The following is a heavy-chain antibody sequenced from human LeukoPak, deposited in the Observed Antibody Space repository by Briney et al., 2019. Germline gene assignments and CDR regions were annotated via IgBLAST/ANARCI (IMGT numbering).Heavy chain of an antibody. CDR3: AREMGGAFDI. J-gene: IGHJ3*02. Sequence: GGSLRLSCAASGFTFSSYSMNWVRQAPGKGLEWVSSISSSSSYIYYADSVKGRFTISRDNAKNSLYLQMNSLRAEGTAVYYCAREMGGAFDIWGQGTMVTISS. V-gene: IGHV3-21*01. D-gene: IGHD1-26*01. CDR2: ISSSSSYI. CDR1: GFTFSSYS.